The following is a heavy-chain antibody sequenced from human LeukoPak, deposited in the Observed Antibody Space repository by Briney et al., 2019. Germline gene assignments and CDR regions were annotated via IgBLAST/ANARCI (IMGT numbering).Heavy chain of an antibody. J-gene: IGHJ3*02. CDR2: IYYSGST. CDR3: ARDGHPIPNYCDSSGYDAFDI. D-gene: IGHD3-22*01. V-gene: IGHV4-59*01. CDR1: GGSISSYY. Sequence: SETLSLTCTVSGGSISSYYWSWIRQPPGKGLEWIGYIYYSGSTNYNPSLKSRVTISVDTSKNQFSLKLSSVTAADTAVYYCARDGHPIPNYCDSSGYDAFDIWGQGTMVTVSS.